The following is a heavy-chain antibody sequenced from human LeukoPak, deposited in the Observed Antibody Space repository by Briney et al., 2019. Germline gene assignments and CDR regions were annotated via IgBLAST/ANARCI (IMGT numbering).Heavy chain of an antibody. D-gene: IGHD2-15*01. J-gene: IGHJ3*02. Sequence: KPSETLSLTCTVSGGSISSYYWSWIRQPPGKGLEWIGYIYYSGSTNYNPSLKSRVTISVDTSKNQFSLKLSSVTAADTAVYYCARSEEWLLARSTLDAFDIWGQGTMVTVSS. CDR2: IYYSGST. CDR3: ARSEEWLLARSTLDAFDI. V-gene: IGHV4-59*01. CDR1: GGSISSYY.